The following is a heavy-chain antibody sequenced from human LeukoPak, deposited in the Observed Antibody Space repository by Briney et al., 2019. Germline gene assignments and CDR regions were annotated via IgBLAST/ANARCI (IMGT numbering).Heavy chain of an antibody. J-gene: IGHJ4*02. V-gene: IGHV4-59*01. CDR3: ARASWQQLVRTPLYYFDY. Sequence: SETLYLTCTVSGGSISSYYWSWIRQPPGKGLEWIGYIYYSGSTNYNPSLKSRVTISVDTSKNQFSLKLSSVTAADTAVYYCARASWQQLVRTPLYYFDYWGQGTLVTVSS. D-gene: IGHD6-13*01. CDR1: GGSISSYY. CDR2: IYYSGST.